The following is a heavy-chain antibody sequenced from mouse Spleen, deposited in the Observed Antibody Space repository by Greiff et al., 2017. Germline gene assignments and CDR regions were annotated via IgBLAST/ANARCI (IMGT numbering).Heavy chain of an antibody. CDR3: VRGHDGYHEVYFDY. CDR1: GFSFNTYA. Sequence: EVQLVESGGGLVQPKGSLKLSCAASGFSFNTYAMNWVRQAPGKGLEWVARIRSKSNNYATYYADSVKDRFTISRDDSESMLYLQMNNLKTEDTAMYYCVRGHDGYHEVYFDYWGQGTTLTVSS. V-gene: IGHV10-1*01. D-gene: IGHD2-3*01. J-gene: IGHJ2*01. CDR2: IRSKSNNYAT.